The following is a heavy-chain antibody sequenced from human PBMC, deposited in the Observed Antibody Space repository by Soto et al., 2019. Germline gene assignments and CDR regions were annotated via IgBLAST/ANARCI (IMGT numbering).Heavy chain of an antibody. J-gene: IGHJ1*01. D-gene: IGHD3-22*01. CDR3: AKGGDRRTPKGLAEYFTH. V-gene: IGHV1-46*01. CDR1: RCTFTTYE. Sequence: GSAGKPSSKAWRCTFTTYEMHWRRRTPGQGPECMGIINPSGGSTDYAQKFQGSVTMTRDTSTSTVYLELSSLRSEATAVYYCAKGGDRRTPKGLAEYFTHWGQGTLVIDSS. CDR2: INPSGGST.